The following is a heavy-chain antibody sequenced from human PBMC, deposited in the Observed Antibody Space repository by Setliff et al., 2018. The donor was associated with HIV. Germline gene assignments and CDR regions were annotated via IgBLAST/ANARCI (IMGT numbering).Heavy chain of an antibody. CDR3: AHQELGYCSAGSCYSKLSWFDP. CDR2: IYWDDDK. D-gene: IGHD2-15*01. J-gene: IGHJ5*02. V-gene: IGHV2-5*02. Sequence: SGPTLVNPTQTLTLTCTFSGFSLSTRGVGVGWIRQPPGKALEWLALIYWDDDKRYNPSLKTRLTITKDTSKNQVVLTMTNMDPVDTATYYFAHQELGYCSAGSCYSKLSWFDPWGQGTLVTVSS. CDR1: GFSLSTRGVG.